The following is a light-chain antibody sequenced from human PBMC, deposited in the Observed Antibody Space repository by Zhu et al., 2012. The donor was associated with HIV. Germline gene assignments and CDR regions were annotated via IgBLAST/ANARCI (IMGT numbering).Light chain of an antibody. J-gene: IGKJ4*01. V-gene: IGKV1-9*01. Sequence: DTQLTQSPSFLSASVGDRVTITCRASQGMSSYLAWYQQKPGEAPKLLIYAASTLQTGVPSRFSGSGSGTEFTLTISSLQPEDFATYFCQHLTLYPTFGGGSRVEIK. CDR2: AAS. CDR1: QGMSSY. CDR3: QHLTLYPT.